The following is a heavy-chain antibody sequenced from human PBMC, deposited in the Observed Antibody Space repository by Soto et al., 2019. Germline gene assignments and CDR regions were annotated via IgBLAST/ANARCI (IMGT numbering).Heavy chain of an antibody. CDR2: ILPIFGTA. Sequence: QVQLVQSGAEVKKPGSSVKVSCKASGGTFSSYAISWVRQAPGQGLEWMGGILPIFGTANYAQKFQGRVTITADKSTSAAYMELSSMSSEDTAVYYCGRSAWVSERKYFDLWGRGTLVTVSS. D-gene: IGHD3-16*01. J-gene: IGHJ2*01. CDR3: GRSAWVSERKYFDL. CDR1: GGTFSSYA. V-gene: IGHV1-69*06.